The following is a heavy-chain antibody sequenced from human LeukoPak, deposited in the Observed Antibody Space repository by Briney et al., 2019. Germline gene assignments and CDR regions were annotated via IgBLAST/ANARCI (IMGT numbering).Heavy chain of an antibody. Sequence: ASVKVSCKASGYDFINYGISWVRQAPGQGLEWMGWRSIYNGNTDYKLQRRVTMTTDTSTSTAYMEVRRLRSDDRAVYYCARGGPFPSGSSSREYYLDYWGQGSLVTVSS. D-gene: IGHD6-6*01. CDR3: ARGGPFPSGSSSREYYLDY. CDR1: GYDFINYG. CDR2: RSIYNGNT. V-gene: IGHV1-18*01. J-gene: IGHJ4*02.